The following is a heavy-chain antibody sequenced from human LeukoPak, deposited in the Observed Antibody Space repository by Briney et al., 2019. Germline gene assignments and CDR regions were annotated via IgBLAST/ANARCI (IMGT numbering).Heavy chain of an antibody. J-gene: IGHJ5*02. Sequence: ASVKVSCKASGYTFNKYGISWVRQAPGQGLGWMGWISVYNGNTNYAQKLQGRVTMTTDTSTSTAYMELRSLRSDDTAVYYCARVDYVPWFDPWGQGTLITVSS. V-gene: IGHV1-18*01. CDR1: GYTFNKYG. CDR3: ARVDYVPWFDP. D-gene: IGHD3-10*02. CDR2: ISVYNGNT.